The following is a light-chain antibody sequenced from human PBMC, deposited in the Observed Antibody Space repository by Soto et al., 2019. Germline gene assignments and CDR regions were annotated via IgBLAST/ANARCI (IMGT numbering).Light chain of an antibody. Sequence: IQLTQSPSSLSASVGDRVTITCRASQEISGYLAWYQQTPGKAPKLLIYGVSTLQDGVSSRFSGRGSGTDFSLTISSLQPEDFATYYCQQYDNYPLTFGGGTKVEI. V-gene: IGKV1-9*01. J-gene: IGKJ4*01. CDR3: QQYDNYPLT. CDR2: GVS. CDR1: QEISGY.